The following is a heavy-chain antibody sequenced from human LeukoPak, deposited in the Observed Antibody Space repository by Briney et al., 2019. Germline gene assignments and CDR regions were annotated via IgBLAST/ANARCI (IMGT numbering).Heavy chain of an antibody. CDR1: GYTLTELS. D-gene: IGHD4-11*01. CDR2: FDPEDGET. CDR3: ARTKMGYYSNLYYYYGMDV. V-gene: IGHV1-24*01. Sequence: GASVKVSCKVSGYTLTELSMHWVRQAPGKGLEWMGGFDPEDGETIYAQKFQGRVTMTEDTSTDTAYMELSSLRSEDTAVYYCARTKMGYYSNLYYYYGMDVWGQGTTVTVSS. J-gene: IGHJ6*02.